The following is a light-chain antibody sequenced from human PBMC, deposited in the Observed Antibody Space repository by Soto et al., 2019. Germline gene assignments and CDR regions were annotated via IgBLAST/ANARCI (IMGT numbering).Light chain of an antibody. V-gene: IGLV2-14*01. CDR2: ELS. CDR1: SSDVGGYNY. Sequence: QSALTQPASVSGSPGQSITISCTGTSSDVGGYNYVSWYQQHPGKAPKLIIYELSNRPSGVSNRFSGSKSGNTASLTVSGVQDEDESDYYCYSCTSKSAVVFGTGTKVTVL. J-gene: IGLJ1*01. CDR3: YSCTSKSAVV.